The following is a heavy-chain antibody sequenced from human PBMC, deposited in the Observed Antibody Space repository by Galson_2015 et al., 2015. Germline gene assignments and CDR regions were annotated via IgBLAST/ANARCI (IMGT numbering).Heavy chain of an antibody. CDR3: ARVASSSWPPATWFDP. V-gene: IGHV4-61*01. J-gene: IGHJ5*02. CDR1: GGSVSSGSYY. D-gene: IGHD6-13*01. CDR2: IYYSGST. Sequence: ETLSLTCTVSGGSVSSGSYYWSWIRQPPGKGLEWIGYIYYSGSTNYNPSLKSRVTISVDTSKNQFSLKLSSVTAADTAVYYCARVASSSWPPATWFDPWGQGTLVTVSS.